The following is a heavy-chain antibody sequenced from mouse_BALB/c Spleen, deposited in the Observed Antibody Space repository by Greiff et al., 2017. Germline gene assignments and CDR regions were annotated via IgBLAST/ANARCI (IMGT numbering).Heavy chain of an antibody. Sequence: VMLVESGPGLVQPSQSLSITCTVSGFSLTSYGVHWVRQSPGKGLEWLGVIWSGGSTDDNAAFISRLSISKDNSKSQVFFKMNSLQADDTAIYYCARNSDYRYDEGYAMDYWGQGTSVTVSS. CDR3: ARNSDYRYDEGYAMDY. V-gene: IGHV2-4-1*01. D-gene: IGHD2-14*01. J-gene: IGHJ4*01. CDR2: IWSGGST. CDR1: GFSLTSYG.